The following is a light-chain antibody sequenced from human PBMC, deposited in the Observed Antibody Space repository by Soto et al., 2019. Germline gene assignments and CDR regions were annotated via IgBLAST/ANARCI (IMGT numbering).Light chain of an antibody. Sequence: DIQMTQSPSTLSASVGDRVTIACRASQTISDWLAWYQQKPGKAPKLLIYEASSLKSGVPSRFSGSGSRTEFTLTISSLQPDDFATYYCQQYNSYSWTFGQGTKVDIK. J-gene: IGKJ1*01. CDR1: QTISDW. CDR3: QQYNSYSWT. V-gene: IGKV1-5*03. CDR2: EAS.